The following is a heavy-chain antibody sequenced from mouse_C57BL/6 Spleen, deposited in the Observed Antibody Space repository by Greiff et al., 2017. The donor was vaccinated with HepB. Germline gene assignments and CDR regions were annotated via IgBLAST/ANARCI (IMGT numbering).Heavy chain of an antibody. Sequence: QVQLKESGAELVKPGASVKISCKASGYAFSSYWMNWVKQRPGKGLEWIGQIYPGDGDTNYNGKFKGKATLTADKSSSTAYTQLSSLTSEDSAVYFCARYYYGSSWNFDVWGTGTTVTVSS. V-gene: IGHV1-80*01. CDR3: ARYYYGSSWNFDV. CDR2: IYPGDGDT. J-gene: IGHJ1*03. CDR1: GYAFSSYW. D-gene: IGHD1-1*01.